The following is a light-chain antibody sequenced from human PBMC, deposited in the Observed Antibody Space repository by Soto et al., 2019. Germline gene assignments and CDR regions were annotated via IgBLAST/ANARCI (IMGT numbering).Light chain of an antibody. Sequence: QSALTQPASVSGSPGQSITISCTGTSSDIGGYNYVSWYQQHPGNAPKLIIFEVSNRPSGVSHRFSGSKSGNTASLTISGLQADDEADYFCSSYASSSPDVFGTGTKLTVL. V-gene: IGLV2-14*01. CDR3: SSYASSSPDV. CDR1: SSDIGGYNY. J-gene: IGLJ1*01. CDR2: EVS.